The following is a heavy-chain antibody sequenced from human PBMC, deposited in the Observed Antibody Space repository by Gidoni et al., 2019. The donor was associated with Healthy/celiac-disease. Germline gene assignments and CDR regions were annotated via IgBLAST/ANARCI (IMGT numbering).Heavy chain of an antibody. V-gene: IGHV1-69*01. CDR1: GGTFSSYA. D-gene: IGHD2-15*01. CDR2: IIPIFGTA. J-gene: IGHJ5*02. Sequence: QVQLVQSGAEVKKPGSSVKVSCKASGGTFSSYAISWVRQAPGQGLAWMGGIIPIFGTANYAQTFQGRVTITADESTSTAYMELSSLRSEDTAVYYCAGVGYCSGGSCLDWFDPWGQGTLVTVSS. CDR3: AGVGYCSGGSCLDWFDP.